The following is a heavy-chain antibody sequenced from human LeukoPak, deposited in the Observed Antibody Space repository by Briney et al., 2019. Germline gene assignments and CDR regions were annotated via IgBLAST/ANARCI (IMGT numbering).Heavy chain of an antibody. J-gene: IGHJ4*02. CDR1: GGSISSGDYY. D-gene: IGHD6-19*01. Sequence: PSETLSLTCTVSGGSISSGDYYWSWIRQPPGKGLEWIGYIYYGGSTYYNPSLKSRVTISVDTSKNQFSLKLSSVTAADTAVYYCARVIAVAGQGVFDYWGQGTLVTVSS. CDR3: ARVIAVAGQGVFDY. CDR2: IYYGGST. V-gene: IGHV4-30-4*01.